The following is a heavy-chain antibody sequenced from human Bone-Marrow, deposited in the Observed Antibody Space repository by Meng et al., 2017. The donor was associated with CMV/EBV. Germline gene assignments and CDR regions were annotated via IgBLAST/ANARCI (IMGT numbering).Heavy chain of an antibody. J-gene: IGHJ5*02. Sequence: GESLKISCAASGFTFSGYWMNWVRQAPGRGLEWVANIKQGGGEKNYVDSVKGRFTISRDNAKNSLYLQMDSLRAEDTALYYCACTIAVAGFDPWGQGTRVTVSS. CDR3: ACTIAVAGFDP. D-gene: IGHD6-19*01. V-gene: IGHV3-7*01. CDR2: IKQGGGEK. CDR1: GFTFSGYW.